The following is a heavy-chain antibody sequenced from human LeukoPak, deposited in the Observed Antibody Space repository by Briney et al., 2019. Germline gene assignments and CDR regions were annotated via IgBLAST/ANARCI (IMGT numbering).Heavy chain of an antibody. J-gene: IGHJ4*02. CDR2: ISAYNGNT. D-gene: IGHD6-19*01. CDR3: AKRYGGWDISGWYCDY. V-gene: IGHV1-18*01. Sequence: ASVKVSCKASGYTSTIDGIGWVPRAPGQGLEWMGWISAYNGNTNYAQKLQGRVTMTTDTSTSTAYMELRSLRSDDTALYYVAKRYGGWDISGWYCDYWGQGTLVTVSS. CDR1: GYTSTIDG.